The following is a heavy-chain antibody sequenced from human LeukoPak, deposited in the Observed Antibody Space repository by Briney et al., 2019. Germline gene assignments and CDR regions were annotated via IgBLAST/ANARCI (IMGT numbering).Heavy chain of an antibody. CDR1: GFSFSSYG. Sequence: GESLRLSCAASGFSFSSYGMHWVRQAPGKGLEWVAVIWYDGSNKYYADSVKGRFTIFRDNSKNTLYLQMNNLRADDSAIYYCAKDVIEYTLRGNFDSWGQGTLVTVSS. J-gene: IGHJ4*02. CDR2: IWYDGSNK. D-gene: IGHD3-10*01. CDR3: AKDVIEYTLRGNFDS. V-gene: IGHV3-33*06.